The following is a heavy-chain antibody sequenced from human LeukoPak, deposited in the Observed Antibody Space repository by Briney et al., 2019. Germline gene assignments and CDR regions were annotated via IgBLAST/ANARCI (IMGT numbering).Heavy chain of an antibody. CDR2: IVVGSGNT. CDR1: GFTFTSSA. Sequence: SVKVSCKASGFTFTSSAMQWVRQARGQRLEWIGWIVVGSGNTNYAQKFQERVTITRDMSTSTAYMELSSLRFEDTAVYYCAAESSGYYYDAFDIWGQGTMVTVSS. V-gene: IGHV1-58*02. D-gene: IGHD3-22*01. CDR3: AAESSGYYYDAFDI. J-gene: IGHJ3*02.